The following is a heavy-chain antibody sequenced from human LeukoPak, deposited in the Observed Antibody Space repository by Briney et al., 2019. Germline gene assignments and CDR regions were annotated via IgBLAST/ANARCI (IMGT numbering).Heavy chain of an antibody. D-gene: IGHD3-3*01. Sequence: GGSLRLSCAASGFTFSDYYMSWIRQAPGKGLEWVSAISGSGGSTYYADSVKGRFTISRDNSKNTLYLQMNSLRAEDTAVYYCAKAYYDFWSGYSPLFDYWGQGTLVTVSS. J-gene: IGHJ4*02. V-gene: IGHV3-23*01. CDR2: ISGSGGST. CDR3: AKAYYDFWSGYSPLFDY. CDR1: GFTFSDYY.